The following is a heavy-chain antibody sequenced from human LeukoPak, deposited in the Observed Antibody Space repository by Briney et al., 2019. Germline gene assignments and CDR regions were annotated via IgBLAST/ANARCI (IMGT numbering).Heavy chain of an antibody. CDR1: GFIFDDYG. V-gene: IGHV3-20*04. Sequence: GGSLRLSCAASGFIFDDYGMSWVRQAPGKGLEWVSGINWNGGTRGYADSVKGRFTISRDNSKNTLYLQMNSLRADDTAVYYCGNGGGVRGVTIASFEYWGQGTLVTVFS. CDR2: INWNGGTR. CDR3: GNGGGVRGVTIASFEY. J-gene: IGHJ4*02. D-gene: IGHD3-10*01.